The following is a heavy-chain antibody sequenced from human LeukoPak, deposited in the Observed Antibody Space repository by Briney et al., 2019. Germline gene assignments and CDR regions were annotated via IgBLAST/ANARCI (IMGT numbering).Heavy chain of an antibody. J-gene: IGHJ4*02. CDR2: IYTTGST. D-gene: IGHD6-19*01. V-gene: IGHV4-4*07. CDR1: GGSISSYY. Sequence: SDTLSLTCTVSGGSISSYYWTWIRQPAGQGLEWIGRIYTTGSTNYNPSLNSRVTMSVDTSNNQSSLKLSSVTAADTAVNYCARQIAVAGKAWFDYWKEGPLVTVSS. CDR3: ARQIAVAGKAWFDY.